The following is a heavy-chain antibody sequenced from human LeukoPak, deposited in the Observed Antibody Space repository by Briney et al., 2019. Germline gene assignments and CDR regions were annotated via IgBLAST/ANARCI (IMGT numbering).Heavy chain of an antibody. Sequence: PGGSLRLSCAASGFTFSSYAMSWVRQAPGKGLEWVSAISGSGGSTYYADSVKGRFTISRDNSKNPLYLQTNSLRAEDTAVYYCAKFLPTHIVVANYYFDYWGQGTLVTVSS. CDR1: GFTFSSYA. D-gene: IGHD2-21*01. CDR3: AKFLPTHIVVANYYFDY. J-gene: IGHJ4*02. V-gene: IGHV3-23*01. CDR2: ISGSGGST.